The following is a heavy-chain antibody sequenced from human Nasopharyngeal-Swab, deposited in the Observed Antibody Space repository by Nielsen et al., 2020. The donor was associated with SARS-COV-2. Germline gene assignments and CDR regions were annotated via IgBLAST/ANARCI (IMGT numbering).Heavy chain of an antibody. Sequence: RQAPGKGLEWIGYIYHSGSTNYNPSLKSRVTISVDTSKNQFSLKLSSVTAADTAVYYCARGGRGIFGVVTNFDYWGQGTPVTVSS. CDR2: IYHSGST. V-gene: IGHV4-59*01. D-gene: IGHD3-3*01. J-gene: IGHJ4*02. CDR3: ARGGRGIFGVVTNFDY.